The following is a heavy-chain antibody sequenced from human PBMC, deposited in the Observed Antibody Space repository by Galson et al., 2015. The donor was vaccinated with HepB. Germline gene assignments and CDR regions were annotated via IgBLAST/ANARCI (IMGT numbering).Heavy chain of an antibody. CDR1: GFSLTNAGMG. Sequence: PALVKPTHTLTLTCTVFGFSLTNAGMGVSWIRQPPGKALEWLAHIFPNDEKSYSTSLKSRLTISKDTSKSQVVLTVTNMDPVDTATYYCARIPGYYGSGIYFYYYYGMDVWGQGTTVTVSS. D-gene: IGHD3-10*01. J-gene: IGHJ6*02. CDR2: IFPNDEK. CDR3: ARIPGYYGSGIYFYYYYGMDV. V-gene: IGHV2-26*01.